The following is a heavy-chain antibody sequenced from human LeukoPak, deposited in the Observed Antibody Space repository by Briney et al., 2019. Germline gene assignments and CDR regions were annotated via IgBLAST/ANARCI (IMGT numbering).Heavy chain of an antibody. CDR3: ARVPGSYGYYYYYYYMDV. CDR1: GFTFSSYS. CDR2: ISSSSSYI. J-gene: IGHJ6*03. V-gene: IGHV3-21*01. D-gene: IGHD5-18*01. Sequence: GGSLRLSCAASGFTFSSYSMNWVRQAPGEGLEWVSSISSSSSYIYYADSVKGRFTISRDNAKNSLYLQMNSLRAEDTAVYYCARVPGSYGYYYYYYYMDVWGKGTTVTVSS.